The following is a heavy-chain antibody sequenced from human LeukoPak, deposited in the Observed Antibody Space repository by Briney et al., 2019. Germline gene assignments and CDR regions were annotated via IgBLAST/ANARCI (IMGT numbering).Heavy chain of an antibody. D-gene: IGHD3-16*01. Sequence: GRSLRLACTVAGFTVSDNYMRWVRQAPGKGLEWLSFIYSGGNAYYADSVSGRFTISRDNPKNTVYLQMNSLRAEDTAVYYCARNHLLGYWYFDLWGRGTLVTVSS. CDR2: IYSGGNA. J-gene: IGHJ2*01. CDR3: ARNHLLGYWYFDL. V-gene: IGHV3-53*01. CDR1: GFTVSDNY.